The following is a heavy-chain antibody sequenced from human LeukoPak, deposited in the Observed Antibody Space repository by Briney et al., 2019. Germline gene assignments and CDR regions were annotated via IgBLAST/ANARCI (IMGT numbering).Heavy chain of an antibody. J-gene: IGHJ4*02. CDR2: ISTNGPST. Sequence: GGSLRLSCAASGFTFSDFWMHWVRQAPGKGPVWVSRISTNGPSTSYADSVRGRFTISRDNAKSTLYLQMNSLRAEDTAVYYCTRDIIRRGQGTLVTVSP. CDR3: TRDIIR. CDR1: GFTFSDFW. V-gene: IGHV3-74*01. D-gene: IGHD3-10*01.